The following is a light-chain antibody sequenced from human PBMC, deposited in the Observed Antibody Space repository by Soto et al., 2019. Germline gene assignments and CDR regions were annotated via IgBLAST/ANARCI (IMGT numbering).Light chain of an antibody. CDR2: GAS. CDR1: QDISSY. J-gene: IGKJ4*01. V-gene: IGKV1-33*01. Sequence: DIQMTQSPSSLSASVGDRVTITCQASQDISSYLNWYQQKPGKAPKLLIYGASNLETGVPPRLSGSGSATDFTFTISSRQPEDIATYYCQQYDNLPRLTFGGGTKVEIK. CDR3: QQYDNLPRLT.